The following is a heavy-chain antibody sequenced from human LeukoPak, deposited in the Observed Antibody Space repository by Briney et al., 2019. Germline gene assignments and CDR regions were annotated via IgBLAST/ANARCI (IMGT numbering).Heavy chain of an antibody. CDR3: ARRLAAANTDAFDI. J-gene: IGHJ3*02. CDR1: GYSFTTYW. V-gene: IGHV5-51*01. CDR2: IYPGDSDT. Sequence: GESLKISCKGSGYSFTTYWIAWVRQLPGKGLEWMGIIYPGDSDTRYSPSFQGQVTISADKSISTAYLQWSSLKASDTAMYYCARRLAAANTDAFDIWGQGTMVTISS. D-gene: IGHD6-13*01.